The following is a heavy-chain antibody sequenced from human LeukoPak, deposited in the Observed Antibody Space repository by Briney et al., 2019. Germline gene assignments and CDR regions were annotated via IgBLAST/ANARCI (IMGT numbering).Heavy chain of an antibody. J-gene: IGHJ6*02. CDR3: ARSIAVTINYYYYGMDV. V-gene: IGHV4-59*08. Sequence: SETLSLTCTVSGGSISSYYWNWIRQPPGKGLEWVGYIYYSGSTNYNPSLKSRVTISVDTSKNQFSLKLSSVTAADTAVYYCARSIAVTINYYYYGMDVWGQGTTVTVSS. CDR2: IYYSGST. D-gene: IGHD6-19*01. CDR1: GGSISSYY.